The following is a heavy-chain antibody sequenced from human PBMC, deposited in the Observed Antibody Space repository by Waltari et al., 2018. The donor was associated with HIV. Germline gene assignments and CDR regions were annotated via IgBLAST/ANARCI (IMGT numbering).Heavy chain of an antibody. J-gene: IGHJ4*02. V-gene: IGHV4-39*01. CDR3: ARHTPDHYYDSSGYYYSDY. D-gene: IGHD3-22*01. CDR1: GGSISSSSYY. Sequence: QLQLQESGPGLVKPSETLSLTCTVSGGSISSSSYYWGWIRQPPGKGLEWIGSIYYSGSTYYNPSLKSRVTISVDTSKNQFSLKLSSVTAADTAVYYCARHTPDHYYDSSGYYYSDYWGQGTLVTVSS. CDR2: IYYSGST.